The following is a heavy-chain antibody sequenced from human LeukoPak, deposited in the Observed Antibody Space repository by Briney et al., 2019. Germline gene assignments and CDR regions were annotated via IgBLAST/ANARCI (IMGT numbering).Heavy chain of an antibody. J-gene: IGHJ6*02. Sequence: GGSLRLSCAASGFTFSSYAMSWVRQAPGKGLEWVSAISGSGGSTYYADSVKGRFTISRDNSKNALYLQMNSLRAEDTAVYYCAKGLGGYYYGMDVWGQGTTVTVSS. CDR1: GFTFSSYA. CDR2: ISGSGGST. CDR3: AKGLGGYYYGMDV. V-gene: IGHV3-23*01.